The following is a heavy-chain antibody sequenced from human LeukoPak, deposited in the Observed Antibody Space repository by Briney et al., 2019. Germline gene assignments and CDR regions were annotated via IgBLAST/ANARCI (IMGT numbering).Heavy chain of an antibody. CDR3: ARGTAVAGHDF. D-gene: IGHD6-19*01. CDR2: MNPNSGDT. Sequence: GASVKVSCKASGYTFTGYYIHWVRQAPGQGLEWMGWMNPNSGDTHYAQNFQGRVTLTGDTSIDTAYMEVSSLTSDDTAVYYCARGTAVAGHDFWGQGTLVTISS. J-gene: IGHJ4*02. V-gene: IGHV1-2*02. CDR1: GYTFTGYY.